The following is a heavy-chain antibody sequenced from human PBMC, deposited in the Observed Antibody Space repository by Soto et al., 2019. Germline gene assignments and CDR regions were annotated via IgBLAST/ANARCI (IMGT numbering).Heavy chain of an antibody. Sequence: SETLSLTCAVYGWSFRGYYWSWIRQPPGKGLGWIGEINHSGSTNYNPSLKSRVTISVDTSKNQFSLKVSSVTAADTAVYYCARGLVDSYYYGMDVWGQGTTVTVSS. D-gene: IGHD3-9*01. J-gene: IGHJ6*02. V-gene: IGHV4-34*01. CDR3: ARGLVDSYYYGMDV. CDR1: GWSFRGYY. CDR2: INHSGST.